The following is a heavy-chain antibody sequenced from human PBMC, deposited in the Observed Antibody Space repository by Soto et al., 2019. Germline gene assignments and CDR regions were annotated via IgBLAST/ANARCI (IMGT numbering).Heavy chain of an antibody. D-gene: IGHD3-10*01. CDR1: GFTFNSYE. J-gene: IGHJ3*02. CDR3: ANPSGYYFGLGSHDEASDM. Sequence: PGGSLRLSCAASGFTFNSYEMNWVRQAPGKGPEWISYISSTGSTIYYADSVKGRFTISRDNSKKTLYLQMNSLRAEDTAVYYCANPSGYYFGLGSHDEASDMWGQGTGVTVSS. CDR2: ISSTGSTI. V-gene: IGHV3-48*03.